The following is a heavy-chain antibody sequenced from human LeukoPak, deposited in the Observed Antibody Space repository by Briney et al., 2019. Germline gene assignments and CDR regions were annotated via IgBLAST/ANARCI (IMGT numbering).Heavy chain of an antibody. D-gene: IGHD2-2*03. CDR3: ARSGYCSRTSCSPNWFDP. CDR2: IYYSGST. CDR1: GLSVSSYTYY. Sequence: SETLSLTCSVSGLSVSSYTYYWSWVRQPPGKGLEWIGYIYYSGSTNYNPSLKSRVTLSIDRSKNQFSLNLSSVTAADTAVYYCARSGYCSRTSCSPNWFDPWGQGTLVTVSS. J-gene: IGHJ5*02. V-gene: IGHV4-61*01.